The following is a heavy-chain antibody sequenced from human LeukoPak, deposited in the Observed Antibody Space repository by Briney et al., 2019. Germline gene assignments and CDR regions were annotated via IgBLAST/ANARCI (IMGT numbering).Heavy chain of an antibody. J-gene: IGHJ4*02. Sequence: GGSLRLSCSAFGFTFSDLAMHWVRQAPGKGLEYVSGITRNGDRKFYADSVKGRFTISRDNSKNTMYIQMSSLNPKDTSVNYCVNEISGWVYWGQGTLVTVSS. CDR1: GFTFSDLA. CDR2: ITRNGDRK. V-gene: IGHV3-64D*06. D-gene: IGHD6-19*01. CDR3: VNEISGWVY.